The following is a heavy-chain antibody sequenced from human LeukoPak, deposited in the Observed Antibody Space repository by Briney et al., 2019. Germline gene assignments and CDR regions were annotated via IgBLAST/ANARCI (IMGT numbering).Heavy chain of an antibody. CDR1: GYTFTSYG. CDR3: ARVSPVYTHYDYVWGSFPPTSQDAFDI. D-gene: IGHD3-16*01. Sequence: GASVKVSCKASGYTFTSYGISWVRQAPGQELEWMGWISAYNGNTNYAQKLQGRVTMTTDTSTSTACMELRSLRSDDTAVYYCARVSPVYTHYDYVWGSFPPTSQDAFDIWGQGTMVTVSS. V-gene: IGHV1-18*01. CDR2: ISAYNGNT. J-gene: IGHJ3*02.